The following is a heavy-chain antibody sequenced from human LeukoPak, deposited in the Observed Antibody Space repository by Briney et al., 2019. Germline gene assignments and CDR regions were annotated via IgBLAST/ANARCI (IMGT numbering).Heavy chain of an antibody. CDR1: GGSISNYY. CDR2: IYYSGST. V-gene: IGHV4-59*01. J-gene: IGHJ4*02. Sequence: PSETLSLTCTVSGGSISNYYWNWIRQPPGKGLEWIGYIYYSGSTNYNPSLKSRVTISVDTSKNQFSLKLSSVTAADTAVYYCARRAVAGNYFDYWGQGTLVTVSS. CDR3: ARRAVAGNYFDY. D-gene: IGHD6-19*01.